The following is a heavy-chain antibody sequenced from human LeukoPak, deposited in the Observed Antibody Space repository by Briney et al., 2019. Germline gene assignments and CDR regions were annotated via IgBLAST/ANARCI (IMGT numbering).Heavy chain of an antibody. D-gene: IGHD2-21*02. Sequence: SETLSLTCAVYGGSFSGYYWSWIRQPPGKGLEWIGEINHSGSTNYNPSLKSRVTISVDTSKNQFSLKLSSVTAADTAVYYCARGLPSYLCGGDCYSSQNWYFDLWGRGTLVTVSS. CDR2: INHSGST. J-gene: IGHJ2*01. CDR3: ARGLPSYLCGGDCYSSQNWYFDL. CDR1: GGSFSGYY. V-gene: IGHV4-34*01.